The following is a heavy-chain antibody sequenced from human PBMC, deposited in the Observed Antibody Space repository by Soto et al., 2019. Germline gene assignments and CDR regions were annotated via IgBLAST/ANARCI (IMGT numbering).Heavy chain of an antibody. CDR3: ARPPTITFREQYFQH. D-gene: IGHD3-16*01. J-gene: IGHJ1*01. CDR2: ISSSSSYI. Sequence: EVQLVESGGGLVKPWGSLRLSCAASGFTFSSYSMNWVRQAPGKGLEWVSSISSSSSYIYYADSVKGRFTISRDNAKKSLYLQMNSLRAKDTAVYDCARPPTITFREQYFQHWGQGTLVTVSS. V-gene: IGHV3-21*01. CDR1: GFTFSSYS.